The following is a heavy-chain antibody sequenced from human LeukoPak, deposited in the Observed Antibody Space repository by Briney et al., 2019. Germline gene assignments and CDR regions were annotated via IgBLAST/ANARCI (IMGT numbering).Heavy chain of an antibody. CDR2: IDNSGGTT. CDR3: AKDIVAAGLFFDY. Sequence: GGSLRLSCAASGFIFSEYYMGWIRQAPGKGLEWVSYIDNSGGTTYYADSVKGRFTISRDDAKNSLFLQMNSLRAEDTAVYYCAKDIVAAGLFFDYWGQGILATVSS. J-gene: IGHJ4*02. D-gene: IGHD6-13*01. V-gene: IGHV3-11*01. CDR1: GFIFSEYY.